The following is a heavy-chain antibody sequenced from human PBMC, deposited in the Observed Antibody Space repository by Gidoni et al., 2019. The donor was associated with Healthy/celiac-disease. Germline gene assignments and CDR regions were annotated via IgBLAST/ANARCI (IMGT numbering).Heavy chain of an antibody. CDR1: GFTFSSYA. CDR3: AKDRESGDCSGGSCYQHYYYYGMDV. J-gene: IGHJ6*02. V-gene: IGHV3-23*01. Sequence: EVQLLESGGGLVQPGGSLRLFCAASGFTFSSYAMRWVRQAPGKGLEWVSAISGSGGSTYYADSVKGRFTISRDNSKNTLYLQMNSLRAEDTAVYYCAKDRESGDCSGGSCYQHYYYYGMDVWGQGTTVTVSS. CDR2: ISGSGGST. D-gene: IGHD2-15*01.